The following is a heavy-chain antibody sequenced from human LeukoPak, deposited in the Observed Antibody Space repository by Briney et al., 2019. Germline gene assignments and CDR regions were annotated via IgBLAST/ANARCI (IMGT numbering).Heavy chain of an antibody. V-gene: IGHV3-30*02. CDR3: VGYDSSGYPSDY. CDR2: IRYDGSNK. D-gene: IGHD3-22*01. Sequence: GGSLRLSCAASGFTFSTYWVHWVRQAPGKGLEWVAFIRYDGSNKYYADSVKGRFTISRDNSKNTLYLQMNGLRAEDTAVYYCVGYDSSGYPSDYWGQGTLVTVSS. CDR1: GFTFSTYW. J-gene: IGHJ4*02.